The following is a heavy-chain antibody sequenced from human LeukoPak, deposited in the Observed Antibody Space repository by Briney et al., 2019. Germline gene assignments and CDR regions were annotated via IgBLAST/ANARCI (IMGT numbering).Heavy chain of an antibody. Sequence: SETLSLTCTVSGGSISSYYWSWIRQPPGKGLEWIGYIYYSGSTNYNPSLKSRVTMSVDTSKNQFSLKLSSVTAADTAVYYCARDGVYCSNGICYQKYYFDYWGQGTLVTVSS. CDR2: IYYSGST. CDR3: ARDGVYCSNGICYQKYYFDY. J-gene: IGHJ4*02. V-gene: IGHV4-59*12. CDR1: GGSISSYY. D-gene: IGHD2-8*01.